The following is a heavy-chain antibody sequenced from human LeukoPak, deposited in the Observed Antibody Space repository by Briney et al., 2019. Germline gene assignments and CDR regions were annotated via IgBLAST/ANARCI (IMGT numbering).Heavy chain of an antibody. CDR3: ARGNSKYYYGSGSYYNPARTYFDY. CDR1: GGSISSGGYS. V-gene: IGHV4-30-2*01. J-gene: IGHJ4*02. CDR2: IYHSGST. D-gene: IGHD3-10*01. Sequence: SETLSLTCAVSGGSISSGGYSWSWIRQPPGKGLEWIGYIYHSGSTYYNPSLKSRVTISVDRSKNQFSPKLSSVTAADTAVYYCARGNSKYYYGSGSYYNPARTYFDYWGQGTLVTVSS.